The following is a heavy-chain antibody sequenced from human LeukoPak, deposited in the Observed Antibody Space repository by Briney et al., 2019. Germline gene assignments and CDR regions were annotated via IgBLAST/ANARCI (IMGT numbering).Heavy chain of an antibody. CDR1: RFIFNNYW. V-gene: IGHV3-74*01. CDR3: AKDLLRFDY. J-gene: IGHJ4*02. CDR2: INIDASSI. Sequence: GGSLRLSCAASRFIFNNYWMHWVRQAPGKGLVWVSRINIDASSINYADSVKDRFTISRDNAKNTLYLQMNSLRAEDTAVYYCAKDLLRFDYWGQGTLVTVSS.